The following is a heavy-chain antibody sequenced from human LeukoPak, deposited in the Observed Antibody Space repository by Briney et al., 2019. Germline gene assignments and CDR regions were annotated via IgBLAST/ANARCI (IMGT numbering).Heavy chain of an antibody. D-gene: IGHD3-22*01. J-gene: IGHJ4*02. CDR2: ISWNSGSI. V-gene: IGHV3-9*01. CDR3: AKAMAYYYDSSGYNEGYYFDY. CDR1: GFTFDDYA. Sequence: GGSLRLSCAASGFTFDDYAMHWVRQAPGKGLEWVSGISWNSGSIGYADSVKGRFTISRDNAKNSLYLQMNSLRAEDTALYYCAKAMAYYYDSSGYNEGYYFDYWGQGTLVTVSS.